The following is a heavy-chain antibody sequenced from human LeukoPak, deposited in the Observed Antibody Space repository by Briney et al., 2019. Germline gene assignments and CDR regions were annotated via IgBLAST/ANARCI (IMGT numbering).Heavy chain of an antibody. V-gene: IGHV3-23*01. J-gene: IGHJ4*02. CDR2: ISGSGGST. D-gene: IGHD5-18*01. CDR3: AKDDTFDFDY. Sequence: PGGSLRLSCAASGFTFSSYAXSWVRXAXXXXXXWVSAISGSGGSTYYADSVKGRFTISRDNSKNTLYLQMNSLRAEDTAVYYCAKDDTFDFDYWGQGTLVTVSS. CDR1: GFTFSSYA.